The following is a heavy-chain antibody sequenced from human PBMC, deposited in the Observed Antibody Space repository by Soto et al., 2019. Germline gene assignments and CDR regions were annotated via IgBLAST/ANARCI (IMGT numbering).Heavy chain of an antibody. D-gene: IGHD3-16*01. CDR1: GYTFASYD. Sequence: GASVKVSCKASGYTFASYDINWVRQATGQGLEWMGWMNPNSGNTGYAQKFQGRVTMTRNTSVSTAYMELSSLRSEDTAVYYCARGLGSYVLGNYCYYMDVWGKGTTVTVS. J-gene: IGHJ6*03. CDR2: MNPNSGNT. CDR3: ARGLGSYVLGNYCYYMDV. V-gene: IGHV1-8*01.